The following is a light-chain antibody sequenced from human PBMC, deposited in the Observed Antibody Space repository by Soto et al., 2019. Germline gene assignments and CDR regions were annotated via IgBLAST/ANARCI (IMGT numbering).Light chain of an antibody. CDR1: SGSIASNY. J-gene: IGLJ2*01. CDR3: QSYDSSTVV. V-gene: IGLV6-57*04. CDR2: EGN. Sequence: NFMLTQPHSVSESPGKTVTISCTRSSGSIASNYVQWYQQRPGSAPTTVIYEGNQRPSGVPDRVSGSTDGSSNSASLTISGLQTEDEADYYCQSYDSSTVVFGGGTKLTVL.